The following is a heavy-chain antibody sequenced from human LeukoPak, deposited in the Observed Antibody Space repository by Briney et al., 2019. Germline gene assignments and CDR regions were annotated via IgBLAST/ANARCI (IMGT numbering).Heavy chain of an antibody. CDR3: ARAGSSGWYGEY. Sequence: PSETLSLTCAVYGESFSSYYWSWIRQPPGKGLEWIGEINHSGNTNYNPSLKSRVTISVDTSKNQFSLKLSSVTAADTAVYYCARAGSSGWYGEYWGQGALVTVSS. CDR1: GESFSSYY. V-gene: IGHV4-34*01. D-gene: IGHD6-19*01. J-gene: IGHJ4*02. CDR2: INHSGNT.